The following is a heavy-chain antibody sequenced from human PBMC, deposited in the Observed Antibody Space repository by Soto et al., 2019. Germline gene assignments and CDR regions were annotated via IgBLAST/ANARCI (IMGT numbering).Heavy chain of an antibody. J-gene: IGHJ4*02. CDR1: GFTFRGDA. Sequence: VQLLESGGDLVQPGGSLRLSCAASGFTFRGDAMSWVRQAPGKGLEWVAVISHDGGNKYYGDSVKGRFTISRDNSKNTLYLQMNSLRADDTAVYYCAKDWGIAVAAHWGQGTLVTVSS. CDR2: ISHDGGNK. D-gene: IGHD6-19*01. CDR3: AKDWGIAVAAH. V-gene: IGHV3-30*18.